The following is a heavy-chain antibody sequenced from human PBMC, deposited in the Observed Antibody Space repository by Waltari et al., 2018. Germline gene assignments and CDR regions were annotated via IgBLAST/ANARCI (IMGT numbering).Heavy chain of an antibody. CDR1: GYTFTSYG. CDR2: ISAYNGNT. J-gene: IGHJ3*02. D-gene: IGHD3-9*01. CDR3: ARERKFLRYFDWLSSDAFDI. Sequence: QVQLVQSGAEVKKPGASVKVSCKASGYTFTSYGISWVRQAPGQGLEWMGWISAYNGNTNYAQKLQGRVTMTTDTSTSTAYRELRSLRSDDTAVYYCARERKFLRYFDWLSSDAFDIWGQGTMVTVSS. V-gene: IGHV1-18*01.